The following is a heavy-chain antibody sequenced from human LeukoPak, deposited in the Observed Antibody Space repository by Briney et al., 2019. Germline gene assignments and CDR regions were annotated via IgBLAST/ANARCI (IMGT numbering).Heavy chain of an antibody. D-gene: IGHD1-26*01. J-gene: IGHJ6*03. CDR1: GFTFNNHA. Sequence: GGSLRLSCAASGFTFNNHAMSWARQAPGKGLEWVSSITVNGDGTNYADAVKGRFTISRDNSKNTVYLQMNSLRAEDTAVYYCARLSGWEPAGDYYYYYMDVWGKGTTVTVSS. CDR3: ARLSGWEPAGDYYYYYMDV. CDR2: ITVNGDGT. V-gene: IGHV3-23*01.